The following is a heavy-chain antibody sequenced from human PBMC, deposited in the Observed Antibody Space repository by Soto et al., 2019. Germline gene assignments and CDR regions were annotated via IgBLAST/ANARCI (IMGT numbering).Heavy chain of an antibody. CDR2: ISYDGSNK. J-gene: IGHJ4*02. CDR3: ARCGYSYGGVRAPFDY. CDR1: GFTFSSYA. D-gene: IGHD5-18*01. Sequence: QVQLVESGGGVVQPGRSLRLSCAASGFTFSSYAMHWVRQAPGKGLEWVAVISYDGSNKYYADSVKGRFTISRDNSKNTLYLQMNSLRAEDTAVYYCARCGYSYGGVRAPFDYWGQGTLVTVSS. V-gene: IGHV3-30-3*01.